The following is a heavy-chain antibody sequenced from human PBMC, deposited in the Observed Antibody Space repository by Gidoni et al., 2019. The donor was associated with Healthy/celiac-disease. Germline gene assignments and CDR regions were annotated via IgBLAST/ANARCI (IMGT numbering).Heavy chain of an antibody. CDR2: ISWNSGSI. V-gene: IGHV3-9*01. J-gene: IGHJ4*02. CDR1: GCTFDDYA. Sequence: EVQLVESGGGLVQPGRSLRLSCAASGCTFDDYAMHWVRQAPGKGLEWVSGISWNSGSIGYADSVKGRFTISRDNAKNSLYLQMNSLRAEDTALYYCAKESVIVGATHFDYWGQGTLVTVSS. D-gene: IGHD1-26*01. CDR3: AKESVIVGATHFDY.